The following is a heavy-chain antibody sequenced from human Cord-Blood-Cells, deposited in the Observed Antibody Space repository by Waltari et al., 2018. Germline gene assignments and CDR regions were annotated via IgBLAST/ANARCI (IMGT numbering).Heavy chain of an antibody. V-gene: IGHV5-51*01. D-gene: IGHD2-2*01. J-gene: IGHJ5*02. CDR3: ARHMGYCSSTSCFYNWFDP. Sequence: EVQLVQSGAEVKKPGESLKISCKGSGYSFTSYWLGWVRQMPGKGLEWMGIIYPGDSDTRYSPSFQGQVTISADKSISTAYLQWSSLKASDTAMYYCARHMGYCSSTSCFYNWFDPWGQGTLVTVSS. CDR2: IYPGDSDT. CDR1: GYSFTSYW.